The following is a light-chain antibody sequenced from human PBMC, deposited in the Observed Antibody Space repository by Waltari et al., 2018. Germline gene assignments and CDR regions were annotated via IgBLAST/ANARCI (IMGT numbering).Light chain of an antibody. J-gene: IGLJ2*01. Sequence: QSVLTQPPSASGTPGQRVTISCSGSSSNIGSAAVNWYQQLPGTAPKLLIYNNDHRPPGVPDLFSGSRSGTSASLAIGGLRSDDEADYYCASWDDSLRGVVFGGGTKLTVL. V-gene: IGLV1-44*01. CDR1: SSNIGSAA. CDR2: NND. CDR3: ASWDDSLRGVV.